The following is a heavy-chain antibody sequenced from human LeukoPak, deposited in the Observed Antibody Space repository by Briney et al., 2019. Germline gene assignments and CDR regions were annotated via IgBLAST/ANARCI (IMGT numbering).Heavy chain of an antibody. CDR2: IYYSGST. CDR3: ASGYSNYGGIFDY. V-gene: IGHV4-59*01. J-gene: IGHJ4*02. Sequence: PSETLSLTCTVSGGSISSYYWSWIRQPPGKGLEWIGYIYYSGSTNYNPSLKSRVTIPVDTSKNQLSLKLSSVTAADTAGYYCASGYSNYGGIFDYWGQGTLVTVSS. D-gene: IGHD4-11*01. CDR1: GGSISSYY.